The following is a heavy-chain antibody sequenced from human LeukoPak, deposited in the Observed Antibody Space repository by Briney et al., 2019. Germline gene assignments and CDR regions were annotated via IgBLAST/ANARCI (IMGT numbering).Heavy chain of an antibody. CDR2: ISGSGDST. Sequence: GGSLRLSCAASGFTFSSYAMSWVRQAPGKGLEWVSAISGSGDSTYYGDSVKGRFTISRDNSKNTLYLQMNSLRAEDTAVYYCARASRMGAVFDSWGQGALVTVSS. J-gene: IGHJ4*02. V-gene: IGHV3-23*01. D-gene: IGHD3-16*01. CDR3: ARASRMGAVFDS. CDR1: GFTFSSYA.